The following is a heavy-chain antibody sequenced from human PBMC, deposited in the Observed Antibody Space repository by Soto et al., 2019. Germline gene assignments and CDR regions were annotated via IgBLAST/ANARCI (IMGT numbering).Heavy chain of an antibody. CDR1: GYTFTSYG. D-gene: IGHD3-3*01. V-gene: IGHV1-18*01. CDR2: ISAYNGNT. Sequence: AASVKVSCKASGYTFTSYGISWVRQAPGQGLEWMGWISAYNGNTNYAQKLQGRVTMTTDTSASTAYMELRSLRSDDTAVYYCARERDNYDFWSGYYIYWGQGTLVTVSS. CDR3: ARERDNYDFWSGYYIY. J-gene: IGHJ4*02.